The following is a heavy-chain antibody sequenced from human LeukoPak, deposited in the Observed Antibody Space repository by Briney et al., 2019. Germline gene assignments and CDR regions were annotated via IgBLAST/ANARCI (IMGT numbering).Heavy chain of an antibody. CDR1: GFTFSSYS. V-gene: IGHV3-21*01. CDR3: ARGYSGGYYLIDAFDI. J-gene: IGHJ3*02. D-gene: IGHD1-26*01. CDR2: ISSSSSYI. Sequence: GGSLRLSCAASGFTFSSYSMNWVRQAPGKGLEWVSSISSSSSYIYYADSVKGRFTISRDNAKNSLYLQMNNLRAEDTAVYYCARGYSGGYYLIDAFDIWGQGTMVTVSS.